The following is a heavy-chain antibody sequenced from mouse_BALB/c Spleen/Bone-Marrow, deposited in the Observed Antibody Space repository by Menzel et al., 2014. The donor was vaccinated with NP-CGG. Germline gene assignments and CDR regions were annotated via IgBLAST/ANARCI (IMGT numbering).Heavy chain of an antibody. V-gene: IGHV7-3*02. J-gene: IGHJ2*01. CDR3: ARDKGRVFFDY. CDR2: IRNKANGYTT. Sequence: DVKLVESGGGLVQPGGSLRLSCATSGFTFTDYYMNWVHQPPGKALEWLGFIRNKANGYTTEYSASVKSRFTISRDNSQNILYLQMNTLRVDDSATYYCARDKGRVFFDYWGQGTTLTVSS. CDR1: GFTFTDYY.